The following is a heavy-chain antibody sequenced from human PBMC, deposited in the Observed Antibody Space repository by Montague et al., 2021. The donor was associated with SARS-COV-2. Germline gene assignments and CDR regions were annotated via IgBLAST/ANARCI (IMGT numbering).Heavy chain of an antibody. CDR1: GGSISSGGYY. V-gene: IGHV4-31*11. CDR2: NYYSGST. Sequence: TLSLTCAVSGGSISSGGYYWSWIRQHPGKGLEWIGYNYYSGSTYYNPSLKSRVTISVDTSKNQFSLKLSAVTAADSAVYYCARAWVQWLLWGYYFDYWGQGTTVTVSS. D-gene: IGHD6-19*01. J-gene: IGHJ4*02. CDR3: ARAWVQWLLWGYYFDY.